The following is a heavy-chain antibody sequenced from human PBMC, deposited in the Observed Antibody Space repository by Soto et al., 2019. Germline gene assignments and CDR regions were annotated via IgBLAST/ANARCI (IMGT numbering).Heavy chain of an antibody. CDR3: ARLYYDFEGHYYYYGMDV. V-gene: IGHV1-69*12. CDR2: IIPIFGTA. CDR1: GGTFSNYA. Sequence: QVQLVQSGAEVKKPGSSVKVSCKASGGTFSNYAISWVRQAPGQGLEWMGGIIPIFGTANYAQKFQGRVTITADESTSTAYMELSSLRSEDTAVYYCARLYYDFEGHYYYYGMDVWGQGTTVTVSS. D-gene: IGHD3-3*01. J-gene: IGHJ6*02.